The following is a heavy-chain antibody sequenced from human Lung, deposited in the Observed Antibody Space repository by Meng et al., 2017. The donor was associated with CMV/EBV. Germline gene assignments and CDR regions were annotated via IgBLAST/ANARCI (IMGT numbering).Heavy chain of an antibody. CDR1: GYSFATYW. CDR2: IYCGDSNT. V-gene: IGHV5-51*01. D-gene: IGHD6-13*01. Sequence: GEXXKISCKSSGYSFATYWIGWVRQMPGKDLEWMGMIYCGDSNTIYSPFFQGQVTISADKSISTAYLQLSSLQASDTAMYYCARHYDSSWFGYWGQGNVVTVSS. J-gene: IGHJ4*02. CDR3: ARHYDSSWFGY.